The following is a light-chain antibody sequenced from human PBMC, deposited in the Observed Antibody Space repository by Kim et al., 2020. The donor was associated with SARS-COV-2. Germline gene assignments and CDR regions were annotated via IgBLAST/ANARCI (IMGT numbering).Light chain of an antibody. CDR2: DVN. J-gene: IGLJ1*01. CDR1: SSDVGNYNY. CDR3: CSYAGNYIYV. Sequence: QPALTQPRSVSGSPGQSVTISCTGTSSDVGNYNYVSWYQHHPGKAPKVIIYDVNRRPSGVPDRFSGSKSGNTASLTISGLQAEDEADYSCCSYAGNYIYVFGTGTKVTVL. V-gene: IGLV2-11*01.